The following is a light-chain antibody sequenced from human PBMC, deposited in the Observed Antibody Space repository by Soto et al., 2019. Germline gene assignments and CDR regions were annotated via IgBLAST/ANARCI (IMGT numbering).Light chain of an antibody. CDR1: SSDVGGYDY. J-gene: IGLJ2*01. V-gene: IGLV2-8*01. CDR3: SSYAGNNNVI. Sequence: QPVLTQPPSASGSPGQSVTIFCTGTSSDVGGYDYVSWYQQHPGKAPKLMTYEVTKRPSGVPDRFSGSKSGDTASLTVSGLQAEDEAEYYCSSYAGNNNVIFGGGTKLTVL. CDR2: EVT.